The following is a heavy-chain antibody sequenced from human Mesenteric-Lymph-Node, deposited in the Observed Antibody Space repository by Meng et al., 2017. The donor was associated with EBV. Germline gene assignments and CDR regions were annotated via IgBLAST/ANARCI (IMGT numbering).Heavy chain of an antibody. J-gene: IGHJ2*01. V-gene: IGHV3-21*02. CDR2: ISSSSSCI. Sequence: EVQLVESGGGLVKPGGSXXXSCAASGVTFSTYGINWVRQAPGKGLEWVSAISSSSSCIYYADSVKGRFTISRDKPKNSLSLQMTSLRAEDTAVYYCARSPTGYSSTWSPYWYFDLWGRGTLFTVSS. CDR3: ARSPTGYSSTWSPYWYFDL. D-gene: IGHD6-13*01. CDR1: GVTFSTYG.